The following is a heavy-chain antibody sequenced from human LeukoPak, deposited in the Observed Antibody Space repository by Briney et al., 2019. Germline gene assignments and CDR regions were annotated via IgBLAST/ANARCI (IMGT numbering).Heavy chain of an antibody. J-gene: IGHJ4*02. CDR3: AKSGDSVAVTKLGY. CDR1: GFTFSSYV. V-gene: IGHV3-23*01. CDR2: LSGSGSTT. D-gene: IGHD4-17*01. Sequence: GGSLRLSCAGSGFTFSSYVMSWVRQAPGKGLEWVSSLSGSGSTTYYADSVKGRFTISRDNSKNTLYLEINSLRAEDTAVYYCAKSGDSVAVTKLGYWGQGTLVTVSS.